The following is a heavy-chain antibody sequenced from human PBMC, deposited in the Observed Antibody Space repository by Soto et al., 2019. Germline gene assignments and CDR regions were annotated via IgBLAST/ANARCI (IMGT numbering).Heavy chain of an antibody. CDR3: ARVWSGYGWSDP. D-gene: IGHD3-3*01. J-gene: IGHJ5*02. Sequence: ASVKVCCKASGYTFTSYDIYWLRHATGQGLEWMGWMNPNSGNTGYAQKFQGRVTMTRNTSISTAYMELSSLRSEDTAVYYCARVWSGYGWSDPWGQGTLVTVSS. CDR2: MNPNSGNT. CDR1: GYTFTSYD. V-gene: IGHV1-8*01.